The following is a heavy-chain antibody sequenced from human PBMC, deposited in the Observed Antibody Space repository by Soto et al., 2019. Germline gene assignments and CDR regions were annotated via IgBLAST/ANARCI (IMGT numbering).Heavy chain of an antibody. CDR1: GFTFSSYW. Sequence: PGGSLRLSCAASGFTFSSYWMHWVRQAPGKGLVWVSRINSDGSSTSYADSVKGRFTISRDNAKNTLYLQMNSLRAEDTAVYYCARGEKDIVATIDYYYYYMDVWGKGTTVTVS. CDR2: INSDGSST. CDR3: ARGEKDIVATIDYYYYYMDV. V-gene: IGHV3-74*01. D-gene: IGHD5-12*01. J-gene: IGHJ6*03.